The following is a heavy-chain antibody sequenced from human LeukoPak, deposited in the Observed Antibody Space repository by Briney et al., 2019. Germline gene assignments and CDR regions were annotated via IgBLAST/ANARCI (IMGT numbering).Heavy chain of an antibody. J-gene: IGHJ4*02. CDR3: TRDHCRGYNCPSFDY. CDR2: IGAYNGDT. Sequence: ASVKVSCKPSGYTFTSFGISWVRQAPGQGLEWMGWIGAYNGDTNYAQKFQGRVTMTTDTSTSTAYMDLRSLRSDDTAVYYCTRDHCRGYNCPSFDYWGQGTLVTVSS. V-gene: IGHV1-18*04. CDR1: GYTFTSFG. D-gene: IGHD1-20*01.